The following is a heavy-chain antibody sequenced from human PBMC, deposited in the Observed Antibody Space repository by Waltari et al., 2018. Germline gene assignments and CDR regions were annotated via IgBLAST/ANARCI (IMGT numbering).Heavy chain of an antibody. CDR2: IKRRVDSYAT. Sequence: EAQLVESGGGLTQPGESLRLSCAASGFPFSDHYMDWARQAPGKGLEWIGRIKRRVDSYATQYAASVKGRFIISRDDSTDSPYLQMNSLKTEDTAVYYCAQLGTGHWGQGTLVTVSS. V-gene: IGHV3-72*01. CDR1: GFPFSDHY. J-gene: IGHJ1*01. D-gene: IGHD1-1*01. CDR3: AQLGTGH.